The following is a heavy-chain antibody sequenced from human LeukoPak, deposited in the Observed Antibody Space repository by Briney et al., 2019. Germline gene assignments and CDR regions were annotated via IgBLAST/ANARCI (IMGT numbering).Heavy chain of an antibody. J-gene: IGHJ4*02. D-gene: IGHD3-9*01. Sequence: GGSLRLSCAASGFTFSTYSMNWVRQAPGKGLEWVSSISSSTTYIYYADSVKGRFTISRDNAKNSLYLQMHSLRAEDTAVYYCARGPYYDILTGYSNDYWGQGTPVTVSS. CDR3: ARGPYYDILTGYSNDY. CDR1: GFTFSTYS. CDR2: ISSSTTYI. V-gene: IGHV3-21*01.